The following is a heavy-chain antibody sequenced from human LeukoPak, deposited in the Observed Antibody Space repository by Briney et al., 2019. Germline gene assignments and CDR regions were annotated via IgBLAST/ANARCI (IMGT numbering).Heavy chain of an antibody. V-gene: IGHV4-59*08. CDR3: ARRRGDYRFDY. Sequence: SETLSLTCTVSGGSVSSYYWSWIRQPPGKGLEWIGYIYYSGSANYNPSLKSRVTISLDTSENQFSLMLTSVTAADTAVYYCARRRGDYRFDYWGQGTLVTVSS. D-gene: IGHD4-17*01. CDR2: IYYSGSA. CDR1: GGSVSSYY. J-gene: IGHJ4*02.